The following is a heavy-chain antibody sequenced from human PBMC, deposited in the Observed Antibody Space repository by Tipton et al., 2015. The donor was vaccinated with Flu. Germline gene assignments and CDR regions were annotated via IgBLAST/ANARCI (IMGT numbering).Heavy chain of an antibody. D-gene: IGHD3-3*01. CDR2: MNPNSGNT. J-gene: IGHJ6*02. Sequence: QLVQSGAEVKKHGASVKVSCKASGYTFTSYDINWVRQATGQGLEWMGWMNPNSGNTGYAQKFQGRVTMTRNTSISTAYMELSSLRSEDPAVYFCARGFEMYFDFWSGYLIFLFSGMDVRGQGAPVPLSS. CDR1: GYTFTSYD. CDR3: ARGFEMYFDFWSGYLIFLFSGMDV. V-gene: IGHV1-8*01.